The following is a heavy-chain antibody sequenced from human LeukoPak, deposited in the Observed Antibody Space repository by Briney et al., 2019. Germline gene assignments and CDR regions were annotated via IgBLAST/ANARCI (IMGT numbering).Heavy chain of an antibody. J-gene: IGHJ4*02. CDR2: INPNSGGT. CDR3: ARDHLIAAAGNADY. CDR1: GYTFTGYY. V-gene: IGHV1-2*02. Sequence: ASVKVSCKASGYTFTGYYMHWVRQAPGQGLEWMGWINPNSGGTNYAQKFQGRVTMTRDTSISTAYMELSRLRSDDTAVYYCARDHLIAAAGNADYWGKGTLVTVSS. D-gene: IGHD6-13*01.